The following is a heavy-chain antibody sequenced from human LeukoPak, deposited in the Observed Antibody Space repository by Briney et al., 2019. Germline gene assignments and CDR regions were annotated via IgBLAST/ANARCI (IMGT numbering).Heavy chain of an antibody. Sequence: GGSLRLSCAASGFTVSSNYMSWVRQARGKGLEWVSVVYNVGTTYYADSVKGRFTISRDNSKNTLYLQMNSLRVEDTAVYYCVREKRFLEWSWGQGTLVTVSS. CDR3: VREKRFLEWS. CDR1: GFTVSSNY. CDR2: VYNVGTT. D-gene: IGHD3-3*01. V-gene: IGHV3-53*01. J-gene: IGHJ5*02.